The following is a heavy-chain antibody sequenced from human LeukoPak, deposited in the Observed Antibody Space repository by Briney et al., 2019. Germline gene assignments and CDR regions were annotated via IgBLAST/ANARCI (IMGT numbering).Heavy chain of an antibody. CDR1: GFIVSSHY. Sequence: PGGSLRLSCAASGFIVSSHYMSWVRQAPGKGLEWVSVIYSGGSTDYADSVKGRYTISRDISKNTVYLQMNSLRPEDAAVYYCASDSYSPEYFQHWGQGTLVTVSS. CDR3: ASDSYSPEYFQH. D-gene: IGHD2-15*01. V-gene: IGHV3-66*01. J-gene: IGHJ1*01. CDR2: IYSGGST.